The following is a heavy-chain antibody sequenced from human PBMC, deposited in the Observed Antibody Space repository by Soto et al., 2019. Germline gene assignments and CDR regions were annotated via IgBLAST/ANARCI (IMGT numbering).Heavy chain of an antibody. CDR3: ASPGVDTAMGFDY. CDR2: IYYRGST. D-gene: IGHD5-18*01. Sequence: QVQLQESGPGLVKPSETLSLTCTVSGGSISSYYWSWIRQPPGKGLEWIGYIYYRGSTNYNPSLKSRVTISVDTSKNQFSLKLSSVTAADTAVYYCASPGVDTAMGFDYWGQGTLVTVSS. CDR1: GGSISSYY. V-gene: IGHV4-59*01. J-gene: IGHJ4*02.